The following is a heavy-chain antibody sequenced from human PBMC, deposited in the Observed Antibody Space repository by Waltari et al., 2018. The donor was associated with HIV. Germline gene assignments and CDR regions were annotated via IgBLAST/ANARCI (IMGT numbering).Heavy chain of an antibody. J-gene: IGHJ4*02. CDR2: IWYDGSNK. CDR3: ARAILWLGYYFDY. V-gene: IGHV3-33*01. D-gene: IGHD3-10*01. Sequence: QLVAVIWYDGSNKYYADSVKGRFTISRDNSKNTLYLQMNSLRAEDTAVYYCARAILWLGYYFDYWGQGTLVTVSS.